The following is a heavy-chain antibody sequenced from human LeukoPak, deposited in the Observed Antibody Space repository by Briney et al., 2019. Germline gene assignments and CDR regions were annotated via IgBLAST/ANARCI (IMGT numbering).Heavy chain of an antibody. Sequence: GGSLRLSCAASGFTVSSNYMSWVRQAPVKGLEWVSVIYSGGSTYYADSVKGRFTISRDNSKNTLYIQMNSLRAEDTSVYYCARDVGVPVDYWGQGTLVTVSS. CDR1: GFTVSSNY. CDR3: ARDVGVPVDY. D-gene: IGHD2-2*01. V-gene: IGHV3-66*02. J-gene: IGHJ4*02. CDR2: IYSGGST.